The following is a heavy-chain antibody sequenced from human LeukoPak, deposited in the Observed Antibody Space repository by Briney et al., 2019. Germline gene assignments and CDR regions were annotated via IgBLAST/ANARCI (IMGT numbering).Heavy chain of an antibody. V-gene: IGHV3-48*01. D-gene: IGHD6-13*01. CDR3: ARGLNSGVGPAAY. CDR2: ISSSSGTI. CDR1: GFTFSSYS. Sequence: GGSLRLSCAAFGFTFSSYSMNWVRQAPGKGLEWVSYISSSSGTIYYADSVKGRFTISRDNAKNSLYLQVNSLRPEDTAVYYCARGLNSGVGPAAYWGQGTLVTVSS. J-gene: IGHJ4*02.